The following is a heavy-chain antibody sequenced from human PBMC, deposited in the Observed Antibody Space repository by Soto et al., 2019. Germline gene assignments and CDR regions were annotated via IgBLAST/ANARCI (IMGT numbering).Heavy chain of an antibody. CDR1: GFTFSDYY. D-gene: IGHD5-12*01. J-gene: IGHJ4*02. CDR2: ISSSSSYT. Sequence: PGGSLRLSCVASGFTFSDYYMSWIRQAPGKGLEWVSYISSSSSYTNYADSVKGRFTISRDNAKNSLYLQMNSLRAEDTAVYYCARDHHRYSGYDYVDYWGQGTPVTVSS. CDR3: ARDHHRYSGYDYVDY. V-gene: IGHV3-11*05.